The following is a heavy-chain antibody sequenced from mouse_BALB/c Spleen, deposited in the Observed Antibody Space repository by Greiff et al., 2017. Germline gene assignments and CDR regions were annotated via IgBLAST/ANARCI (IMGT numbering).Heavy chain of an antibody. J-gene: IGHJ2*01. D-gene: IGHD3-3*01. V-gene: IGHV1-4*01. CDR1: GYTFTSYT. CDR3: ANWGTRYYFDY. CDR2: INPSSGYT. Sequence: VKLQESGAELARPGASVKMSCKASGYTFTSYTMHWVKQRPGQGLEWIGYINPSSGYTNYNQKFKDKATLTADKSSSTAYMQLSSLTSEDSAVYYCANWGTRYYFDYWGQGTTLTVSS.